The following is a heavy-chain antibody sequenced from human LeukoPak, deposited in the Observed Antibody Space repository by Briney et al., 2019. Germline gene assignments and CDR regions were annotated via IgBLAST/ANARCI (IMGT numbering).Heavy chain of an antibody. D-gene: IGHD6-19*01. CDR1: GYTFTDYY. J-gene: IGHJ4*02. V-gene: IGHV1-2*02. CDR3: ARDRIAVAGTDVDY. CDR2: INPNSGGT. Sequence: ASVKVSCKASGYTFTDYYIHWVRQAPGQGLEWMGWINPNSGGTNYAQKFQGRVTMTRDTSISTVYMELSRLTSDDTAVYYCARDRIAVAGTDVDYWGQGTLVTVSS.